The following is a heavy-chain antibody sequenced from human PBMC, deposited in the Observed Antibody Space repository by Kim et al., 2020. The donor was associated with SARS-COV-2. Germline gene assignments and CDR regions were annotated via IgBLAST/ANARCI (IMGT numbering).Heavy chain of an antibody. CDR2: ISYDGSNK. CDR3: AHASGSYYNPLDY. J-gene: IGHJ4*02. CDR1: GFTFSSYA. D-gene: IGHD3-10*01. V-gene: IGHV3-30*04. Sequence: GGSLRLSCAASGFTFSSYAMHWVRQAPGKGLEWVAVISYDGSNKYYVDSVKGRFTISRDNSKNTLYLQMNSLRAEDTAVYYCAHASGSYYNPLDYWGQGTLVTFSS.